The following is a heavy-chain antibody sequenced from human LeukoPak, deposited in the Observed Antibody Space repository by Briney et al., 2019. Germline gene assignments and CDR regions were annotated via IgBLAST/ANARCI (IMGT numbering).Heavy chain of an antibody. CDR3: ARGGGLYCSSISCYNYFDP. Sequence: ASVKVSCKASGATGYYMHWVRQAPGQGLEWLGWINPNSRGTNYAQKFQGRVTMTRDTSISTVYMELSRLRSDDTAVYYCARGGGLYCSSISCYNYFDPWGQGTLVTVSS. CDR1: GATGYY. V-gene: IGHV1-2*02. J-gene: IGHJ5*02. D-gene: IGHD2-2*01. CDR2: INPNSRGT.